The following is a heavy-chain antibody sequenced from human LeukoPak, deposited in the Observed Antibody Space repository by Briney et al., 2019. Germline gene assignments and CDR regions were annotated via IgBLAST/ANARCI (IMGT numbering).Heavy chain of an antibody. V-gene: IGHV4-59*01. CDR2: IYYSGST. J-gene: IGHJ4*02. CDR1: GGSISSYY. D-gene: IGHD3-3*01. Sequence: PSETLSLTCTVSGGSISSYYWSWIRQPPGKGLEWIGYIYYSGSTNYNPSLKSRVTISVDTSKNQFSLKLSSVTAADTAVYYCARGDYDFWSGDYFDYWGQGTLVTVSS. CDR3: ARGDYDFWSGDYFDY.